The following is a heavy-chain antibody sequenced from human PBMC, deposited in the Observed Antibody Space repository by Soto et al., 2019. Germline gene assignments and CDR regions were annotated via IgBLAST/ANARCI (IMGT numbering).Heavy chain of an antibody. CDR2: IYYSGST. V-gene: IGHV4-39*01. Sequence: QLQLQESGPGLVKPSETLSLTCTVSGGSISSSSYYWGWIRQPPGKGLEWIGSIYYSGSTYYNPSLQSRVTIPVDTSTNQFSLKLGSVTAADTAVYYCASLGDSSGWRGNYFDYWGQGTLVTVSS. J-gene: IGHJ4*02. CDR1: GGSISSSSYY. CDR3: ASLGDSSGWRGNYFDY. D-gene: IGHD6-19*01.